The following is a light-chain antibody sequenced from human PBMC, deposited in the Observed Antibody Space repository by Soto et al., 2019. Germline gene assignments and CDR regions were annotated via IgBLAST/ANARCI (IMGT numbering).Light chain of an antibody. Sequence: DIQMTQSPSSLSAFVGDGVTITCRSSESINRDLNWYQQKPGKAPNLLIYGASNLESGVPSRFSGSGSGTDFTLSISTLLPEDLATYYCQQSYNTPYTFGQGTKLEIK. CDR2: GAS. J-gene: IGKJ2*01. V-gene: IGKV1-39*01. CDR3: QQSYNTPYT. CDR1: ESINRD.